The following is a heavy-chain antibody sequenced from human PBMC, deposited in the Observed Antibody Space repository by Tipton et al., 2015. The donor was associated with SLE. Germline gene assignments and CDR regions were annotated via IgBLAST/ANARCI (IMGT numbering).Heavy chain of an antibody. Sequence: QSGAEEKKPGASVKVSCKASGYTFTGYYMHWVRQAPGQGLEWMGWINPNSGGTNYAQKFQGRVTMTRDKSISTAYMELSRLRSDATAVYYCAGSIAALDAFDYWGQGTLVTVSS. CDR3: AGSIAALDAFDY. V-gene: IGHV1-2*02. D-gene: IGHD6-6*01. CDR1: GYTFTGYY. J-gene: IGHJ4*02. CDR2: INPNSGGT.